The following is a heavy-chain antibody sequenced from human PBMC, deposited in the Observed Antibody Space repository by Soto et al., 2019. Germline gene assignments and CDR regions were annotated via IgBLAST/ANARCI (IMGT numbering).Heavy chain of an antibody. CDR3: ARGDSTDCSNGVCSFFYNHDMDV. CDR1: GYSFTDYH. V-gene: IGHV1-2*04. J-gene: IGHJ6*02. CDR2: INPKSGGT. Sequence: QVQLVQSGAEVKKPGASVKVSCKASGYSFTDYHIHWVRQAPGQGLEWLGRINPKSGGTSTAQKFQGWVTMHTHTSISTASMELTRLTSDDTAIYYCARGDSTDCSNGVCSFFYNHDMDVWGQGTTVTVSS. D-gene: IGHD2-8*01.